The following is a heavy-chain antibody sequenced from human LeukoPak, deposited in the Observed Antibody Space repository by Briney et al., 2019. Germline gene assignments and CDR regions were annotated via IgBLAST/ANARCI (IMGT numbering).Heavy chain of an antibody. V-gene: IGHV3-48*03. CDR2: ISTSGNTI. D-gene: IGHD3-16*01. CDR1: GFTFSSYE. Sequence: GGSLRLSCAASGFTFSSYEMNWVRQVPGKGLEWLSSISTSGNTIYYADSVKGRFTIPRDNAKNSLYLQMNSLGAEDTAVYYCAGGGTWIDYWGQGTLVTVSS. J-gene: IGHJ4*02. CDR3: AGGGTWIDY.